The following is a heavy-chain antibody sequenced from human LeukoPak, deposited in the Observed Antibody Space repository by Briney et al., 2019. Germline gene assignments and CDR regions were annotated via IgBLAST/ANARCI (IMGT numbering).Heavy chain of an antibody. J-gene: IGHJ6*02. CDR3: ARLLYYYDSGGYYFGGMDV. V-gene: IGHV5-10-1*01. D-gene: IGHD3-22*01. CDR2: IDPSDSYT. CDR1: GYSFTSYW. Sequence: GESLKISCKGSGYSFTSYWISWVRQMPGKGLEWMGRIDPSDSYTNYSPSFQGHVTISADKSISTAYLQWSSLKASDTAMYYCARLLYYYDSGGYYFGGMDVWGQGTTVTVSS.